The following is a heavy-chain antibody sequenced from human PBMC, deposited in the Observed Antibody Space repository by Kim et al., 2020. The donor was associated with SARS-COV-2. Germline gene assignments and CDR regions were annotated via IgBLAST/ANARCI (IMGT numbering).Heavy chain of an antibody. D-gene: IGHD3-3*01. CDR3: ATQGFLLEPYYYYGMDV. V-gene: IGHV4-4*02. CDR2: IYHSGST. CDR1: GGSISSSNW. Sequence: SETLSLTCAVSGGSISSSNWWSWVRQPPGKGLEWIGEIYHSGSTNYNPSLTSRVTISVDKSKNQFSLKLSSVTAADTAVYYCATQGFLLEPYYYYGMDVWGQGTTVTVSS. J-gene: IGHJ6*02.